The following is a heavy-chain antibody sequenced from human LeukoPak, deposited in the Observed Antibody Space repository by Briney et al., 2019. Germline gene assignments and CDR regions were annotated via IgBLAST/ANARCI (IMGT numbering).Heavy chain of an antibody. D-gene: IGHD2-2*01. V-gene: IGHV3-21*01. CDR2: ISSSSYI. CDR3: ARETKVRNIVVVPAASDY. J-gene: IGHJ4*02. Sequence: PGGSLRLSCAASGFTFSSYSMNWVRQAPGKGLEWVSSISSSSYIYYADSVKGRFTISRDNAKNSLYLQMNSPRAEDTAVYYCARETKVRNIVVVPAASDYWGQGTLVTVSS. CDR1: GFTFSSYS.